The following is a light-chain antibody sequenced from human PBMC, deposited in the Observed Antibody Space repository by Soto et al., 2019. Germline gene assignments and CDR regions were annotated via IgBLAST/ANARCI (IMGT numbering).Light chain of an antibody. CDR2: EGS. Sequence: QPVLTQPASVSVSPGQSITISCTGTSSDGGGYNYVSWYQQHQGKAPKLMIYEGSNRPSGVSDRFSGSKSGNTASLPISGLQAEDEADYYCGSYTSSRIYVFGAGTKVTVL. CDR3: GSYTSSRIYV. J-gene: IGLJ1*01. CDR1: SSDGGGYNY. V-gene: IGLV2-14*01.